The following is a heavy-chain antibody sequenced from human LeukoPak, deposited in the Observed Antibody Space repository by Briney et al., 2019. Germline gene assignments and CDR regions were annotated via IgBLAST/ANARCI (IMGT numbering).Heavy chain of an antibody. CDR3: ARGAADTGSYSYFDY. CDR1: GYTFTSYG. J-gene: IGHJ4*02. Sequence: ASVKVSCKASGYTFTSYGISWVRQAPGQGLEWMGIINPNGGSTNYAQKFQGRVAMARDTSTSTVYMELSSLRPEDTAVYYCARGAADTGSYSYFDYWGQGTLVTVSS. D-gene: IGHD1-26*01. V-gene: IGHV1-46*01. CDR2: INPNGGST.